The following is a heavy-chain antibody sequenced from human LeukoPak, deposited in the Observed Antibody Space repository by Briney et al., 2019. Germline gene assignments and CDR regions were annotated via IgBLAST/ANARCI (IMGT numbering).Heavy chain of an antibody. D-gene: IGHD2-8*02. CDR2: MSHTGST. J-gene: IGHJ4*02. CDR1: SGSISTSNYY. CDR3: VRDMSGATQFDY. Sequence: SETLSLTCTVSSGSISTSNYYWGWIRQPPGKGLEFVGSMSHTGSTYYSPSLKSRINISLDTSKNQFSLRLTSVTAADTAVYYCVRDMSGATQFDYWGQGTLVTVSS. V-gene: IGHV4-39*07.